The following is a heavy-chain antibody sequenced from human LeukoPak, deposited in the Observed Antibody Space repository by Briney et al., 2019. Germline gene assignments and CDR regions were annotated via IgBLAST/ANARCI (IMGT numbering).Heavy chain of an antibody. D-gene: IGHD2-2*01. V-gene: IGHV1-46*01. CDR1: GYTFTSYY. J-gene: IGHJ4*02. CDR2: INPSGGST. CDR3: ARGFYRVVVPAAIGY. Sequence: ASVNVSCKASGYTFTSYYMHWVRQAPGQGLEWMGIINPSGGSTSYAQKFQGRVTMTRDTSTSTVYMELSSLRSEDTAVYYCARGFYRVVVPAAIGYWGQGTLVTVSS.